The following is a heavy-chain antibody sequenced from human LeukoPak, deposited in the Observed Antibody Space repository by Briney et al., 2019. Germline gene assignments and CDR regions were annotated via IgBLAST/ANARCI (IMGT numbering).Heavy chain of an antibody. CDR2: IKQVGSEK. CDR1: GFTFSSYW. J-gene: IGHJ1*01. V-gene: IGHV3-7*02. Sequence: GGSLRLSCGASGFTFSSYWMSWVRQAPGKGLEWVANIKQVGSEKYHVDSVRGRFTISRDNAKNSLYLQMNSLRVEDTAVYYCATTRERTTFEFFQHWGQGTLVTVSS. D-gene: IGHD2/OR15-2a*01. CDR3: ATTRERTTFEFFQH.